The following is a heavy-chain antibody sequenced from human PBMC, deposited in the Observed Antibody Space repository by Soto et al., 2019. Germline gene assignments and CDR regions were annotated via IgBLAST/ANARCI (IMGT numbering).Heavy chain of an antibody. V-gene: IGHV4-34*01. CDR3: ARELRFLEWLNPYGMDV. Sequence: QVQLQQWGAGLLKPSETLSLTCAVYGGSFSGYYWSWIRQPPGKGLEWIGEINHSGSTNYNPSIKSRVTISVDTSKNQFSLKLSSVTAADTVVYYCARELRFLEWLNPYGMDVWGQGTTVTVSS. CDR1: GGSFSGYY. J-gene: IGHJ6*02. CDR2: INHSGST. D-gene: IGHD3-3*01.